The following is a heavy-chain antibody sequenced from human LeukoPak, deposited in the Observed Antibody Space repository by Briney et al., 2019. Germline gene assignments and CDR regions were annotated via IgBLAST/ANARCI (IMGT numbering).Heavy chain of an antibody. D-gene: IGHD3-10*01. Sequence: ASVKVSCKASGYTFTSYGISWVRQAPGQGLEWMGWISAYNGNTNYAQKLQGRVTMTTDTSTSTAYMELRSLRSDDTAVYYCARAGTVWFGELLSWFDPWGQGTLVTVPS. CDR2: ISAYNGNT. CDR3: ARAGTVWFGELLSWFDP. J-gene: IGHJ5*02. V-gene: IGHV1-18*01. CDR1: GYTFTSYG.